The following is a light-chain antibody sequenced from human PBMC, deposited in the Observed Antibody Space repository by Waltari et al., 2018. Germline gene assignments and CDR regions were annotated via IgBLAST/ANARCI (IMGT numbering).Light chain of an antibody. CDR3: QHRNIWPRGLT. J-gene: IGKJ5*01. CDR1: QSVGRD. Sequence: SVLTQSPASLSLSPGERATLSCRASQSVGRDLSWYQQKPGQSPRLFSYDASYRVTGIPARFSGSGSGTDFTLTISSLEPEDFAVYFCQHRNIWPRGLTFGQGTRLEIK. CDR2: DAS. V-gene: IGKV3-11*01.